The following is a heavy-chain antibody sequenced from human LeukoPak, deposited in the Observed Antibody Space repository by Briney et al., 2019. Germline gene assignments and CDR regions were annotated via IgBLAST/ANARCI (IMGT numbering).Heavy chain of an antibody. V-gene: IGHV3-30*18. D-gene: IGHD6-13*01. CDR2: ISYDGSNK. Sequence: PGRSLRLSCVASGFTFSRHDMNWVRQAPGKGLEWVAVISYDGSNKYYADSVKGRFTISRDNSKNTLYLQMNSLRTEDTAVYYCAKGVSSNWSNDAFDIWGQGTMVTVSS. CDR3: AKGVSSNWSNDAFDI. CDR1: GFTFSRHD. J-gene: IGHJ3*02.